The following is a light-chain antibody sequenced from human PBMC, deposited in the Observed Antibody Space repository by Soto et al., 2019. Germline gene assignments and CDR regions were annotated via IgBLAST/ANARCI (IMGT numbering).Light chain of an antibody. V-gene: IGLV2-23*01. J-gene: IGLJ2*01. Sequence: QSVLTQPASVSGSPGQSITISCTGTSNDVGGYNLVSWYQQHPGKAPKLMIYEGNKRPSGVSNRFSGSKSVNTASLTISGLQAEDEADYYCCSYACSYTVVFGAGTKLTVL. CDR1: SNDVGGYNL. CDR2: EGN. CDR3: CSYACSYTVV.